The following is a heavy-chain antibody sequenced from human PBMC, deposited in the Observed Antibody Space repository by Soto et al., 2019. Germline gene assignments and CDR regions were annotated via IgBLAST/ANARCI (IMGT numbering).Heavy chain of an antibody. V-gene: IGHV4-59*08. CDR1: GGSISSYC. D-gene: IGHD3-3*01. Sequence: SETLSLTCTVSGGSISSYCWSWIRQPPGKGLEWIGYIYYSGSTNYNPSLKSRVTISVDTSKNQFSLKLSSVTAADTAVYYCARAKYYDFWSGYYGSWFDPWGQGTLVTVSS. CDR3: ARAKYYDFWSGYYGSWFDP. J-gene: IGHJ5*02. CDR2: IYYSGST.